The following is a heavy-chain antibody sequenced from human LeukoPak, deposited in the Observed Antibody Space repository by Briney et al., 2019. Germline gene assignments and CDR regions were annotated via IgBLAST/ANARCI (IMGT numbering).Heavy chain of an antibody. CDR2: ISYSGNT. D-gene: IGHD1-7*01. J-gene: IGHJ4*02. CDR3: ARENLDALFDF. V-gene: IGHV4-59*01. Sequence: PSETLSLTCIVSGDSIRSYYWNWIRQPPGKGLEWIGYISYSGNTRYNPSLESRVTISVDTSKNQFSLKLSSVTAADTAVYYCARENLDALFDFWGQGTLVTVSS. CDR1: GDSIRSYY.